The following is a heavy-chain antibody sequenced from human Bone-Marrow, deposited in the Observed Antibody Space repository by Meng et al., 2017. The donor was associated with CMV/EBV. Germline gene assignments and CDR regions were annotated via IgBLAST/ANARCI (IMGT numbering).Heavy chain of an antibody. CDR1: GFTVSLND. CDR2: FYTGVST. V-gene: IGHV3-53*01. CDR3: ARDGTYYGMYV. Sequence: GESLKISCAASGFTVSLNDMTWVRQAPGKGLEWVSIFYTGVSTYYADSVKGRFTVSRDNSKNTLYLQMNSLRAEDTAVYYCARDGTYYGMYVWGQGTTVTVSS. J-gene: IGHJ6*01.